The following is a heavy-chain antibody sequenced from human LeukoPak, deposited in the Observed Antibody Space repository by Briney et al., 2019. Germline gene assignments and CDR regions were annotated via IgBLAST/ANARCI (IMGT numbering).Heavy chain of an antibody. V-gene: IGHV4-59*01. CDR2: IYYSGST. Sequence: PSEALSLTCTVSGGSISSYYWSWIRQPPGKGLEWIGYIYYSGSTNYNPSLKSRVTISVDTSKNQFSLKLSSVTAADTAVYYCARVFGDGYNPENLDYWGQGTLVTVSS. CDR3: ARVFGDGYNPENLDY. J-gene: IGHJ4*02. D-gene: IGHD5-24*01. CDR1: GGSISSYY.